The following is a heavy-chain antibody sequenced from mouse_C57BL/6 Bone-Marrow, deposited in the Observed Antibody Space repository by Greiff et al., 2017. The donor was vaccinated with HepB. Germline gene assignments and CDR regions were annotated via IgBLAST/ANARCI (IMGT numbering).Heavy chain of an antibody. V-gene: IGHV7-1*01. CDR1: GFTFSDFY. CDR2: SRNKANDYTT. CDR3: ARDARDGPSFAY. D-gene: IGHD2-3*01. Sequence: EVQLVESGGGLVQSGRSLRLSCATSGFTFSDFYMEWVRQAPGKGLEWIAASRNKANDYTTEYSASVKGRFIVSRDTSQSILYLQMNALRAEDTAIYYCARDARDGPSFAYWGQGTLVTVSA. J-gene: IGHJ3*01.